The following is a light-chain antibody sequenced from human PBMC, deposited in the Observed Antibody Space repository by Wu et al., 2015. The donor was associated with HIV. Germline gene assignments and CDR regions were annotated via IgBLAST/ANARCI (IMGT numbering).Light chain of an antibody. CDR2: DAS. J-gene: IGKJ1*01. V-gene: IGKV1-39*01. CDR1: QSISSS. Sequence: DIEMAQSPSSLSATVGDRVTITCRASQSISSSLNWYQHKAGKAPKVLIYDASSLQSGVPSRFSGSGSGTDFTLTINGLQPEDFAVYFCQQSFHTPWTFGQGTKVEIK. CDR3: QQSFHTPWT.